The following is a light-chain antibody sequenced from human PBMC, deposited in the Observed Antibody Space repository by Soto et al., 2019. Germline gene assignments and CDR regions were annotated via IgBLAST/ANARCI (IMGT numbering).Light chain of an antibody. V-gene: IGKV1-9*01. CDR3: QQLNSYPPA. CDR2: AAS. J-gene: IGKJ4*01. Sequence: IQLTHSPSSLSASVGDRVTITCRASQGISSYLAWYQQKPGKAPNLLIYAASTLQSGVPSRFSGSGSGTDFTLAISSLQPEDFPTYYCQQLNSYPPAVGGGTKVDI. CDR1: QGISSY.